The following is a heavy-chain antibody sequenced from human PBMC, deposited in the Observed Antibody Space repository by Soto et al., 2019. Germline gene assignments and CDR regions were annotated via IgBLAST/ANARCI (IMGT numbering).Heavy chain of an antibody. V-gene: IGHV3-30-3*01. J-gene: IGHJ4*02. CDR2: ISCDGSII. Sequence: GSLTLTCVPSGFNFSTNTMHSVRQAPGLGLAWVALISCDGSIIYYVDSVKARFTISRAYSLNTLYLQMDSMRAEAMAVYYCASNLYYAWDKPETYYRYFDYWGQGTLVAVSS. CDR3: ASNLYYAWDKPETYYRYFDY. D-gene: IGHD3-10*01. CDR1: GFNFSTNT.